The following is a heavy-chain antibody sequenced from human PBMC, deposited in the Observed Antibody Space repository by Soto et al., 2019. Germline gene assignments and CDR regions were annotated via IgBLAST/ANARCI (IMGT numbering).Heavy chain of an antibody. CDR1: GFIFSNYH. V-gene: IGHV3-48*02. Sequence: GGSLRLSCAASGFIFSNYHMNWVRQAPGKGLEWVSYISSSSSTIYYADSVKGRFTISRDNAKNSLYLQMNSLRDEDTAVYYCARHGYNYGGGYFDYWGQGTLVTVSS. CDR3: ARHGYNYGGGYFDY. J-gene: IGHJ4*02. D-gene: IGHD5-18*01. CDR2: ISSSSSTI.